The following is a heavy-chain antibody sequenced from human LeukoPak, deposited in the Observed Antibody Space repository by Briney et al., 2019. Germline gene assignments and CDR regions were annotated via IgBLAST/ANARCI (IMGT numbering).Heavy chain of an antibody. J-gene: IGHJ4*02. CDR1: GYTFTSYY. CDR2: INPSGGST. Sequence: ASAKVSCKASGYTFTSYYMHWVRQAPGQGLEWMGIINPSGGSTSYAQKFQGRVTMTRDMSTSTVYMELSSLRSEDTAVYYCASSTPPNGGILEWLDYWGQGTLVTVSS. D-gene: IGHD3-3*01. CDR3: ASSTPPNGGILEWLDY. V-gene: IGHV1-46*01.